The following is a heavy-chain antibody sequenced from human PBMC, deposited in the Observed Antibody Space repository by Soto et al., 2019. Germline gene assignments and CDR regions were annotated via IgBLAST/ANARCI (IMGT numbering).Heavy chain of an antibody. V-gene: IGHV1-18*01. J-gene: IGHJ4*02. CDR1: GYTFTSYG. CDR3: ARGRYGDY. CDR2: ISAHNGNT. Sequence: QVHLVQSGAEVKKPGASVKVSCKGSGYTFTSYGITWVRQAPGQGLEWMGWISAHNGNTNYAQKLQGRVTVNRDTSPRTAYMEQRSLRSDDTAVSYCARGRYGDYWGQGALVTVSS. D-gene: IGHD1-1*01.